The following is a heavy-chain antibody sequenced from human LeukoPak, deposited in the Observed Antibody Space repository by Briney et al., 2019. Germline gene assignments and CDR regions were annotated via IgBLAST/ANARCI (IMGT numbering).Heavy chain of an antibody. CDR2: INPHTGDT. V-gene: IGHV1-18*01. CDR3: ARDDFDFDS. Sequence: GASVKVSCKASGYTIVTYGISWVRQAPGQGLEWMGWINPHTGDTKNAQKFHDRVTMTADPFTDTAYMELRSLRSDDTAVYYCARDDFDFDSWGQGTLVTVS. J-gene: IGHJ4*02. D-gene: IGHD3/OR15-3a*01. CDR1: GYTIVTYG.